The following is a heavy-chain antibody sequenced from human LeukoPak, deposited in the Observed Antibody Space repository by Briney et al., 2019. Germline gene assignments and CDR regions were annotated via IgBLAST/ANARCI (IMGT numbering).Heavy chain of an antibody. J-gene: IGHJ4*02. CDR3: ARDPNSSSWYQGDY. V-gene: IGHV1-2*02. CDR1: GYTFTGYY. Sequence: ASVKVSCKASGYTFTGYYMHWVPHAPGPGPHWTRWLNPDSGGTNYAQKFQGRVTMTRDTSISTAYMELSRLRSDDTAVYYCARDPNSSSWYQGDYWGQGTLVTVSS. CDR2: LNPDSGGT. D-gene: IGHD6-13*01.